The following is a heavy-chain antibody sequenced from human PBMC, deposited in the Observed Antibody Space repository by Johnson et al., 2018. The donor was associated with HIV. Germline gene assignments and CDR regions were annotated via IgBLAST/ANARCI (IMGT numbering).Heavy chain of an antibody. CDR1: GFTVSSNY. CDR3: ARASDAFDI. CDR2: VKQDGSEK. V-gene: IGHV3-7*04. J-gene: IGHJ3*02. Sequence: VQLVESVGGLIQPGGSLRLSCAASGFTVSSNYMSWVRQAPGKGLEWVANVKQDGSEKNYVDSVKGRFTISRDNSKNTLYLQMNSLRAEDTAVYYCARASDAFDIWGQGTMVTVSS.